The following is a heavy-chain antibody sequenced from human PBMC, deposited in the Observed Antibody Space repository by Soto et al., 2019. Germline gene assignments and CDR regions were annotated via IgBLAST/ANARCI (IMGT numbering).Heavy chain of an antibody. V-gene: IGHV3-30*18. Sequence: PGGSLRLSCAASGFTFSSYGMHWVRQAPGKGLEWVAVITYDGSNKYYADSVKGRFTISRDNSKNTLYLQMNSLRAEETAVYYCAKDVVVGATTGLGNYYYYYGMDVWGQGTTATVS. CDR2: ITYDGSNK. J-gene: IGHJ6*02. CDR3: AKDVVVGATTGLGNYYYYYGMDV. CDR1: GFTFSSYG. D-gene: IGHD1-26*01.